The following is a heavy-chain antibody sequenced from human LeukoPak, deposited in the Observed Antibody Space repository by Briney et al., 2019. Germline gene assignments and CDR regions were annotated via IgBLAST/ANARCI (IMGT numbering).Heavy chain of an antibody. D-gene: IGHD5-24*01. CDR3: ARVTRVQRWLQPYYFDY. Sequence: PSETLSLTCTVSGYSISSGYYWGWIRQPRGKGLEWIGEIYHSGSTNYNPSLKSRVTISVDKSKNQFSLKLSSVTAADTAVYYCARVTRVQRWLQPYYFDYWGQGTLVTVSS. V-gene: IGHV4-38-2*02. CDR2: IYHSGST. CDR1: GYSISSGYY. J-gene: IGHJ4*02.